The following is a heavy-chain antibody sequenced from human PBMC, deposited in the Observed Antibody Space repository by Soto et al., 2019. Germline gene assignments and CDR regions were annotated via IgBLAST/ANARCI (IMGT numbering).Heavy chain of an antibody. D-gene: IGHD5-18*01. CDR2: ISSSSSYI. Sequence: GGSLRLSCAASGFTFSSYSMNWVRQAPGKGLEWVSSISSSSSYIYYADSVKGRFTISRDNAKNSLYLQMNSLRAEDTAVYYCARDDLDTYGMDVWGQGTTVTVSS. CDR3: ARDDLDTYGMDV. J-gene: IGHJ6*02. V-gene: IGHV3-21*01. CDR1: GFTFSSYS.